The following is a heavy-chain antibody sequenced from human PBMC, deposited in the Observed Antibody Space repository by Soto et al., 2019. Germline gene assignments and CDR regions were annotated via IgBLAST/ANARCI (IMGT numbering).Heavy chain of an antibody. CDR2: INSDGSST. J-gene: IGHJ6*03. CDR1: GFTFSSYW. V-gene: IGHV3-74*01. CDR3: ARVDDYDILTGYYMGYYYMDV. Sequence: GGSLRLSCAASGFTFSSYWMHWVRQAPGKGLVWVSRINSDGSSTSYADSVKGRLTISRDSAKNTLYLQMNSLRAEDTAVYYCARVDDYDILTGYYMGYYYMDVWGKGTTVTVSS. D-gene: IGHD3-9*01.